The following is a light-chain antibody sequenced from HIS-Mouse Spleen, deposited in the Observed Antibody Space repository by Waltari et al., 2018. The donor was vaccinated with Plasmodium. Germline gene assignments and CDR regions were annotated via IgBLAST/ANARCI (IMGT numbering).Light chain of an antibody. CDR1: ALPKTY. Sequence: SYELTPPPSVSVSPGQTARITCPGDALPKTYASWYQQKSGQAPLLVIYEDSKRPPGIPERFSGSSSGTMATLTISGAQVEDEADYYCYSTDSSGNHRVFGGGTKLTVL. V-gene: IGLV3-10*01. CDR3: YSTDSSGNHRV. CDR2: EDS. J-gene: IGLJ3*02.